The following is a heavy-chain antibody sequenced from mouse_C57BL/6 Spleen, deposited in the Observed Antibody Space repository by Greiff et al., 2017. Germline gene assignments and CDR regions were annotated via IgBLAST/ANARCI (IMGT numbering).Heavy chain of an antibody. Sequence: VQLQQSGAELVKPGASVKLSCKASGYTFTSYWMHWVKQRPGQGLEWIGMIHPNSGSTNYNEKFKSKATLTVDKSSSTAYMQLSSLTSEDSAVYYGAREVTTAEGCAYGGKETLVTVSA. CDR2: IHPNSGST. V-gene: IGHV1-64*01. CDR1: GYTFTSYW. J-gene: IGHJ3*01. CDR3: AREVTTAEGCAY. D-gene: IGHD1-2*01.